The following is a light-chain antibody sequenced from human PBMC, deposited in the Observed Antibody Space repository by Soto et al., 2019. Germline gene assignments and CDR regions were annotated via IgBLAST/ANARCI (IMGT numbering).Light chain of an antibody. CDR3: SSYAGSSNV. Sequence: QSALTQPPSASGSPGQSVAISCTGTSSDVGGYNYVSWYQQHPGKAPKLMIYEVNKRPSGVPDRFSGSKSGNTASLTVSGLQAEAEADYYCSSYAGSSNVFGTGNKLTVL. J-gene: IGLJ1*01. V-gene: IGLV2-8*01. CDR2: EVN. CDR1: SSDVGGYNY.